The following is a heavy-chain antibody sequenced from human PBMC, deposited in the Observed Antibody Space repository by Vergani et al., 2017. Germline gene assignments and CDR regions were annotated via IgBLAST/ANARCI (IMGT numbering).Heavy chain of an antibody. D-gene: IGHD3-3*01. CDR2: IYTSGST. Sequence: QVQLQESGPGLVKPSQTLSLTCTVSGGSISSGSYYWSWIRQPAGKGLEWIGRIYTSGSTNYNPSLKSRVTISVDTSKNQFSLKLSSVTAADTAVYYCARGRELLRFLEWSPDAFDIWGQGTMVTVSS. J-gene: IGHJ3*02. CDR1: GGSISSGSYY. CDR3: ARGRELLRFLEWSPDAFDI. V-gene: IGHV4-61*02.